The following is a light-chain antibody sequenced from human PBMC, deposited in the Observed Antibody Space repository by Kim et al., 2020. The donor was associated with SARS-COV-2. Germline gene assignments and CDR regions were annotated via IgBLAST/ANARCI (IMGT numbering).Light chain of an antibody. CDR1: QEIRRN. Sequence: ASVGKRVTINCRASQEIRRNLGWYQQKPAKAPKSLIYDASSLQSGVPSRFSGSGSGTDFTLTISSLEPEDFAVYYCQNRGNWPLTFGGGTKVDIK. CDR3: QNRGNWPLT. V-gene: IGKV1-16*01. CDR2: DAS. J-gene: IGKJ4*01.